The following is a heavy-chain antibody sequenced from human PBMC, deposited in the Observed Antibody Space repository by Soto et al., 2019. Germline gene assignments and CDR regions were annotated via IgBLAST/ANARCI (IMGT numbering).Heavy chain of an antibody. J-gene: IGHJ4*02. D-gene: IGHD3-22*01. Sequence: GGSLRLSCAASGFTFSSHAMHWVRQAPGKGLEWAAVISYDGSNKYYADSVKGRFTISRDNSKNTLYLQMNSLRAEDTAVYYCARDRHSSGYYRYSFDYWGQGTLVTVSS. CDR2: ISYDGSNK. V-gene: IGHV3-30-3*01. CDR1: GFTFSSHA. CDR3: ARDRHSSGYYRYSFDY.